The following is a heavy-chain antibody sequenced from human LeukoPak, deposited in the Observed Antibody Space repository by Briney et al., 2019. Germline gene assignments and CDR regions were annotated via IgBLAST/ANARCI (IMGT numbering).Heavy chain of an antibody. Sequence: PGGSLRLSCAASRFTFSNYAMSWVRQAPGKGLEWVSFIGSSGGSTYYADSVKGRFTISRDNSNHTLSLQMNSLRVEDTAIYYCVKDIQLSTWGLGTMVTVSS. V-gene: IGHV3-23*01. CDR2: IGSSGGST. J-gene: IGHJ3*01. CDR1: RFTFSNYA. CDR3: VKDIQLST. D-gene: IGHD5-24*01.